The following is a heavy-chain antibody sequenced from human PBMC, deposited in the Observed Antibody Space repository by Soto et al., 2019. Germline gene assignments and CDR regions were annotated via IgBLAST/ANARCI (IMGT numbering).Heavy chain of an antibody. CDR1: GFTFSGSA. CDR2: IRSKGNNYAT. Sequence: GGSLRLSCAASGFTFSGSAMHWVRQASGKGLEWVGRIRSKGNNYATAYGASLKGRFTISRDDSKNTAYLQMNSLNTEDTAVYCSSRHSVVFWSGQPKYYTDFSYKATSLT. V-gene: IGHV3-73*01. D-gene: IGHD3-3*01. CDR3: SRHSVVFWSGQPKYYTDF. J-gene: IGHJ6*03.